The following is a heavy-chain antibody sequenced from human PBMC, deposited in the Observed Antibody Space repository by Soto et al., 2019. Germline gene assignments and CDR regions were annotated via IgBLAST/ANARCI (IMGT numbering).Heavy chain of an antibody. CDR3: AKGVIQLWSYYYYYGMDV. CDR2: ISGSGGST. CDR1: GFTFSSYA. V-gene: IGHV3-23*01. D-gene: IGHD5-18*01. Sequence: GGSLRLSCAASGFTFSSYAMSWVRQAPGKGLEWVSAISGSGGSTYYADSVKGRFTISRDNSKNTLYLQMNSLRAEDTAVYYCAKGVIQLWSYYYYYGMDVWGQGTTVTVSS. J-gene: IGHJ6*02.